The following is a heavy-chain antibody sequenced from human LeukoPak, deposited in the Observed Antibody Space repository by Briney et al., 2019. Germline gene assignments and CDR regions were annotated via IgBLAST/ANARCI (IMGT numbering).Heavy chain of an antibody. J-gene: IGHJ3*02. V-gene: IGHV3-73*01. Sequence: GGSLKLSYAASGFTFSGSSIHWVRQASGKGLEWVGRIRSKANSYATTYAASVKGRFTISRDDSKNTAYLQMNSLETEDTAVYYCTVAVTGVAAFDTWGQGTMVTVSS. CDR2: IRSKANSYAT. D-gene: IGHD4-23*01. CDR3: TVAVTGVAAFDT. CDR1: GFTFSGSS.